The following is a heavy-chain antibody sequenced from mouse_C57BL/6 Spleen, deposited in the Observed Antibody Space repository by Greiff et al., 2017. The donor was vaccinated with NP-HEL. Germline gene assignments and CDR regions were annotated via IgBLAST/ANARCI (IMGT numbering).Heavy chain of an antibody. Sequence: QVHVKQPGAELVMPGASVKLSCKASGYTFTSYWMHWVKQRPGQGLEWIGEIDPSDSYTNYNQKFKGKSTLTVDKSSSTAYMQLSSLTSEDSAVYYCARSYDYASMDYWGQGTSVTVSS. J-gene: IGHJ4*01. CDR2: IDPSDSYT. V-gene: IGHV1-69*01. CDR3: ARSYDYASMDY. D-gene: IGHD2-4*01. CDR1: GYTFTSYW.